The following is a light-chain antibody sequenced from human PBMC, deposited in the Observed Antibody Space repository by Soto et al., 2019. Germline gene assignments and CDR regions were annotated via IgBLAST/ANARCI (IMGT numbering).Light chain of an antibody. V-gene: IGKV1-39*01. J-gene: IGKJ5*01. Sequence: DIQMTQSPSSLSASVGDRVTITCRASESISRHLNWYQQKPGKAPNLLIYAASTLQNGVPSRFSGSGSETNFTITISSLQPEDFATYYCQQSYSTLSISFGRGTRLEIK. CDR2: AAS. CDR1: ESISRH. CDR3: QQSYSTLSIS.